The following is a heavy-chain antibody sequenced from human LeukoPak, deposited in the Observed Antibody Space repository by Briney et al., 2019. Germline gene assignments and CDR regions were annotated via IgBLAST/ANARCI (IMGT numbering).Heavy chain of an antibody. D-gene: IGHD2-2*01. Sequence: ASVKVSCKASGYTFTGYYMHWVRQAPGQGLEWMGWINPNSGGTNYAQKFQGRVTMTRDTSISTAYMELSRLRSDDTAVYYCAGANPYCSSTSCYDWFDPWGQGTLVTVSS. CDR2: INPNSGGT. V-gene: IGHV1-2*02. CDR1: GYTFTGYY. J-gene: IGHJ5*02. CDR3: AGANPYCSSTSCYDWFDP.